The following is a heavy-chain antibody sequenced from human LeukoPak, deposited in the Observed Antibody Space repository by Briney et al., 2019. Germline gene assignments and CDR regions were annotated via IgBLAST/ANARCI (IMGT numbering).Heavy chain of an antibody. D-gene: IGHD3-9*01. V-gene: IGHV4-39*01. CDR3: ARHVPYYDILTGYYKSTWFDP. CDR2: IYYSGST. Sequence: SETLSLTCTVSGGSISSGSYYWGWIRHPPGKGLEWIGSIYYSGSTYYNPSLKSRVTISVDTSKNQFSLKLSSVTAADTAVYYCARHVPYYDILTGYYKSTWFDPWGQGTLVTVSS. J-gene: IGHJ5*02. CDR1: GGSISSGSYY.